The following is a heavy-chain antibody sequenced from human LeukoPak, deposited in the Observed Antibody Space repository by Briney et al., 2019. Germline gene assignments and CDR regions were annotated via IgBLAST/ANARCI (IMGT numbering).Heavy chain of an antibody. D-gene: IGHD2-2*01. J-gene: IGHJ4*02. CDR1: GFTFSSYS. CDR2: ISSSSGTI. CDR3: ARVWHCTSTSCYDY. Sequence: GGPLRLSCAASGFTFSSYSMNWVRQAPGKGLEWVSYISSSSGTIYYADSVRGRFTISRDNAKNSLYLQMNSLRDEDTAVYYCARVWHCTSTSCYDYWGQGTLVTVSS. V-gene: IGHV3-48*02.